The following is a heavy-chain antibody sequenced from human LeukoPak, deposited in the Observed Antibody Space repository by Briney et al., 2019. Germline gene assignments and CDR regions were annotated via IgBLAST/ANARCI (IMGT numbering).Heavy chain of an antibody. D-gene: IGHD5-12*01. CDR2: ISSSGSTI. CDR1: GFTFSSYE. J-gene: IGHJ4*02. V-gene: IGHV3-48*03. CDR3: AGGYSGYAYYFDY. Sequence: PGGSLRLSCAASGFTFSSYEMNWVRQAPGKGLEWVSYISSSGSTIYYADSVKGRFTISRDNAKNSLYLQMNSLRAEDTAVYYCAGGYSGYAYYFDYWGQGTLVTVSS.